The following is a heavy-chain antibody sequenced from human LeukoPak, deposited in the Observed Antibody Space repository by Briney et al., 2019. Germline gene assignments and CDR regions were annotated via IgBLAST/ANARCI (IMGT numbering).Heavy chain of an antibody. CDR1: GGSISSYY. J-gene: IGHJ4*02. V-gene: IGHV4-59*01. CDR3: ASDLGSGFEY. Sequence: SETLSLTCTVSGGSISSYYWSWIRQFPGKRLEWIGYIYYRGLTNYNPSLKSRVTISVDSSKNHFSLKLSSVTAADTAVYYCASDLGSGFEYWGQGILVTVSS. D-gene: IGHD2-15*01. CDR2: IYYRGLT.